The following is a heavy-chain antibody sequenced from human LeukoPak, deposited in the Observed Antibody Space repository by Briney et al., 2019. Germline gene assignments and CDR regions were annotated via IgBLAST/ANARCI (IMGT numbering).Heavy chain of an antibody. D-gene: IGHD3-10*01. CDR3: AKALLPPPLYYYGMDV. J-gene: IGHJ6*02. CDR1: GFTFSSYA. V-gene: IGHV3-23*01. Sequence: GGSLRLSCAASGFTFSSYAMSWVRQAPGKGLEWVSAISGSGGSTYYADSVKGRFTISRDNSKNTLYLQMNSLRAEDTAVYYCAKALLPPPLYYYGMDVWGQGTTVTVSS. CDR2: ISGSGGST.